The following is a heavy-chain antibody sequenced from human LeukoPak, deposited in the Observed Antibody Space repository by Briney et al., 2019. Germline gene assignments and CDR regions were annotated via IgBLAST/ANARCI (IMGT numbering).Heavy chain of an antibody. CDR2: IYYSGST. Sequence: SETLSLTCTVSGGSISSYYWSWIRQPPGKGLEWIGYIYYSGSTSYNPSLKSRVTIAVDTSKRQFSLKLTSVTAADTAVYYCSGAAPITFDYWGEGTLVTVSS. CDR1: GGSISSYY. J-gene: IGHJ4*02. CDR3: SGAAPITFDY. D-gene: IGHD3-10*01. V-gene: IGHV4-59*08.